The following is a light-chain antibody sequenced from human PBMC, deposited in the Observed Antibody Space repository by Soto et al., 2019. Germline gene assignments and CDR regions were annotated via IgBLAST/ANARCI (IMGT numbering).Light chain of an antibody. V-gene: IGKV3-15*01. CDR1: QSVSSS. CDR3: QQYNNWPIT. Sequence: EIVLTHSPDTLSLSPGERATLSCRASQSVSSSSLAWYQQKPGQAPRLLIYGASTRATAIPARFSGSGSATEFTLTISSLQSEDFAVYYCQQYNNWPITFGQGTRLEI. CDR2: GAS. J-gene: IGKJ5*01.